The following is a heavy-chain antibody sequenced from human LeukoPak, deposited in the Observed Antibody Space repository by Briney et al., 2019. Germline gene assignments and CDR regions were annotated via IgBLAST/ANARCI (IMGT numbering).Heavy chain of an antibody. Sequence: SETLSLTCDVSGVSINTCCYYWTWLRPPPGKGLVWIGYKYYSGSNRYNSSLRSRLTISLDSSKNQFSLRLTSVTAADTAVYYCARGRSYGFDFDSWGPGTLVIVSS. CDR3: ARGRSYGFDFDS. J-gene: IGHJ4*02. CDR2: KYYSGSN. V-gene: IGHV4-61*01. CDR1: GVSINTCCYY. D-gene: IGHD5-18*01.